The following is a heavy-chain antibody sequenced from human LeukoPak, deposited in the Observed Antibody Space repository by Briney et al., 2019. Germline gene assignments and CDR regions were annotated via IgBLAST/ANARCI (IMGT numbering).Heavy chain of an antibody. CDR3: TTDLYYDFWSGFHY. Sequence: GGSLRLSCAASGFTFTNAWMNWVRQAPGKGLEWVGRIKSKTDGGTTDYAAPVKGRFTISRDDSKNTLYLQMNSLKTEDTAVYYCTTDLYYDFWSGFHYWGQGTLVTVSS. CDR1: GFTFTNAW. CDR2: IKSKTDGGTT. J-gene: IGHJ4*02. D-gene: IGHD3-3*01. V-gene: IGHV3-15*01.